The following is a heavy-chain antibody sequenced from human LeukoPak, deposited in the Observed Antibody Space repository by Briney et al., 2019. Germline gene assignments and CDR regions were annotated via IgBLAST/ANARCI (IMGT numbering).Heavy chain of an antibody. J-gene: IGHJ4*02. CDR1: GYTFTSYY. CDR2: INPSGGST. Sequence: ASVKVSCKASGYTFTSYYMHWVRQAPGQGLEWMGIINPSGGSTSYAQKFQVGVTMTRDTSTSTVYMELSSLRSEDTAVYYCARDRGKEEMATDFDYWGQGTLVTVSS. D-gene: IGHD5-24*01. CDR3: ARDRGKEEMATDFDY. V-gene: IGHV1-46*01.